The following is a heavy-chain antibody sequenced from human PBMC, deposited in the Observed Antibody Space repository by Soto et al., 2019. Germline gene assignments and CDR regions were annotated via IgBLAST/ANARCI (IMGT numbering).Heavy chain of an antibody. V-gene: IGHV2-5*02. J-gene: IGHJ6*02. D-gene: IGHD3-10*01. CDR2: IYWDDDE. CDR1: GFSLNTGGVG. Sequence: ITLKESGPTLVKPTQTLTLTCTFSGFSLNTGGVGVGWVRQPRGKAMEWLALIYWDDDERYRPSLRSRLNIPTATIHHPVVLTMTHMDPEDTATYSCVRNWRYYGGDSCYGMDAWGQGTTVTVSS. CDR3: VRNWRYYGGDSCYGMDA.